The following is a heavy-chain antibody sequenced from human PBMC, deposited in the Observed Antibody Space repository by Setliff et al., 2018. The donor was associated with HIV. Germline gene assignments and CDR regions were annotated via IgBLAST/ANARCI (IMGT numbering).Heavy chain of an antibody. CDR1: ASSFRTFA. J-gene: IGHJ4*02. CDR2: THFDGSNS. D-gene: IGHD2-2*01. V-gene: IGHV3-30*19. Sequence: PGGSLRLSCAASASSFRTFAMHWVRQAPGKGPEWVALTHFDGSNSHYSDSVRGRFSISKDNSKNTLFLQMNGLTVADTAVYYCARAVKAAASLAFDSWGQGTLVTVSS. CDR3: ARAVKAAASLAFDS.